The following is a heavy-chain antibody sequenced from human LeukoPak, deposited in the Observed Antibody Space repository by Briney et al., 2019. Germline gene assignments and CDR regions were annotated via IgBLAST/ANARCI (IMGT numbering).Heavy chain of an antibody. V-gene: IGHV1-2*02. Sequence: ASVKVSCKASGYTFTGYYMHWVRQAPGQGLEWMGWINPNSGGTNYAQKFQGRVTMTRDTSISTAYMELSRLRSDDTAVYYCARDGGGGWPDKEDYWGQGTLVTVSS. J-gene: IGHJ4*02. CDR2: INPNSGGT. CDR1: GYTFTGYY. D-gene: IGHD6-19*01. CDR3: ARDGGGGWPDKEDY.